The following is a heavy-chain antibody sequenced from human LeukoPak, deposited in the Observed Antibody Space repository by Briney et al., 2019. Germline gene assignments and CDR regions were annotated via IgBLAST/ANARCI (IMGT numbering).Heavy chain of an antibody. CDR2: ISAYNGNT. D-gene: IGHD3-22*01. CDR3: ARDSPYYYDSSGYYYYYGMDV. Sequence: SVKVSCKASGYTFTSYGISWVRQAPGQGLEWMGWISAYNGNTNYAQKLQGRVTMTTDTSTSTAYMELRSLRSDDTAVYYCARDSPYYYDSSGYYYYYGMDVWGQGTTVTVSS. CDR1: GYTFTSYG. J-gene: IGHJ6*02. V-gene: IGHV1-18*01.